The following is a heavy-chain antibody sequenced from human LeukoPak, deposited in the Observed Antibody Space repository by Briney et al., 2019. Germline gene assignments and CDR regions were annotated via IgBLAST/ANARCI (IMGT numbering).Heavy chain of an antibody. CDR2: IYYSGST. D-gene: IGHD2-2*01. CDR1: GGSISSGDYY. Sequence: PSETLSLTCTVSGGSISSGDYYWSWIRQPPGKGLEWIGYIYYSGSTYYNPSLKSRVTISVDTSKNQFSLKLSSVTAADTAVYYCARAKRTLSVTPGDWFDPWGQGTLVTVSS. V-gene: IGHV4-30-4*08. CDR3: ARAKRTLSVTPGDWFDP. J-gene: IGHJ5*02.